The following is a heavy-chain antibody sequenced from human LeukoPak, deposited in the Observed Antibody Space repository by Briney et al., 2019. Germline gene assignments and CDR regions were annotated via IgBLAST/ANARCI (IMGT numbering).Heavy chain of an antibody. CDR1: GDSISSGSYY. D-gene: IGHD3-22*01. V-gene: IGHV4-39*01. J-gene: IGHJ3*02. CDR3: ARGDSVVVITTGAFDI. Sequence: SETLSLTCTVSGDSISSGSYYWGWIRQPPGKGLEWIASIYYAGTTYYNPSLKSRVTISVDTSKNQFSLKLTSVTAADTAVYYCARGDSVVVITTGAFDIWGQGTMVTVSS. CDR2: IYYAGTT.